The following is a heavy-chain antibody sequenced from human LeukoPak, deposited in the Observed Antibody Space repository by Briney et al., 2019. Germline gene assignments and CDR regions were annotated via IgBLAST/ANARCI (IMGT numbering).Heavy chain of an antibody. CDR1: GFTFSSYW. CDR3: ARVRGYSGYDPRSYWYFDL. CDR2: IKSDGSTT. J-gene: IGHJ2*01. Sequence: PGGSLRLSCAASGFTFSSYWMHWVRQAPGKGLVWVSRIKSDGSTTTYADSVKGRFTISRDESKNTLYLQMSRLRAEDTALYFCARVRGYSGYDPRSYWYFDLWGRGTLVTVSS. D-gene: IGHD5-12*01. V-gene: IGHV3-74*01.